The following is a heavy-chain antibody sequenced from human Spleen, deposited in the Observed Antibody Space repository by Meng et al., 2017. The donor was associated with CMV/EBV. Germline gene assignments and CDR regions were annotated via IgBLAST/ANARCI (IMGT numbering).Heavy chain of an antibody. CDR1: GFTFSSYG. CDR3: ARGRIIGIDY. CDR2: ISYDGSNK. V-gene: IGHV3-30*19. Sequence: GESLKISCAASGFTFSSYGMHWVRQAPGKGLEWVAVISYDGSNKYYADSVKGRFTISRDNSKNTLYLQMNSLRAEDTAVYYCARGRIIGIDYWGQGTLVTVSS. D-gene: IGHD2/OR15-2a*01. J-gene: IGHJ4*02.